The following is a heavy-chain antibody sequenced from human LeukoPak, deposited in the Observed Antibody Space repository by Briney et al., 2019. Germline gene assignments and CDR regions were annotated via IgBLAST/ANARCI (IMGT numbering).Heavy chain of an antibody. CDR2: IYYSGST. D-gene: IGHD3-22*01. Sequence: SPSETLSLTCTVSGGSISSYYWSWIRQPPGKGLEWIGYIYYSGSTNYSPSLKSRVTISVDRSKNQFSLKLSSVTAADTAVYYCARRLHYYDSSGYYDYWGQGTLVTVSS. J-gene: IGHJ4*02. CDR3: ARRLHYYDSSGYYDY. V-gene: IGHV4-59*12. CDR1: GGSISSYY.